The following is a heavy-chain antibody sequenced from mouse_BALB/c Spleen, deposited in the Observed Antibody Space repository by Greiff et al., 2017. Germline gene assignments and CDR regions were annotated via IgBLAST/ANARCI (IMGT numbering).Heavy chain of an antibody. J-gene: IGHJ2*01. Sequence: VQLQESGPELVKPGASVKISCKASGYAFSSSWMNWVKQRPGQGLEWIGRIYPGDGDTNYNGKFKGKATLTADKSSSTAYMQLSSLTSVDSAVYFCARSGGLDYWGQGTTLTVSS. CDR2: IYPGDGDT. CDR3: ARSGGLDY. D-gene: IGHD3-1*01. CDR1: GYAFSSSW. V-gene: IGHV1-82*01.